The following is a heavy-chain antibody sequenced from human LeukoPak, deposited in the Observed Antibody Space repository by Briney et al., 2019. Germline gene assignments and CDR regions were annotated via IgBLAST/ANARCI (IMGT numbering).Heavy chain of an antibody. CDR2: IKSKTDGGTT. Sequence: GGSLRLSCAASGFTFSNAWMSWVRQAPGKGLEWVGRIKSKTDGGTTDYAAPVKGRFTISRDDSKNTLYLQMNSLKTEDTAAYYCTTVVLGYCSGGSCYRLYYFDYWGQGTLVTVSS. D-gene: IGHD2-15*01. CDR3: TTVVLGYCSGGSCYRLYYFDY. V-gene: IGHV3-15*01. CDR1: GFTFSNAW. J-gene: IGHJ4*02.